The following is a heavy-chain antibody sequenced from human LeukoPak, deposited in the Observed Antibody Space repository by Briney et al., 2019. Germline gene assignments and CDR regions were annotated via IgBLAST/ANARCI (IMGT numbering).Heavy chain of an antibody. J-gene: IGHJ6*02. CDR1: GGSFSGYY. D-gene: IGHD2-2*02. V-gene: IGHV4-34*01. CDR3: ARTIVVVPAAIGHYYYGMDV. CDR2: INHSGST. Sequence: PSETLSLTCAVYGGSFSGYYWSWIRQPPGKGLEWIGEINHSGSTNYNPSLKSRVTISADTSKNQFSLKLSSVTAADTAVYYCARTIVVVPAAIGHYYYGMDVWGQGTTVTVSS.